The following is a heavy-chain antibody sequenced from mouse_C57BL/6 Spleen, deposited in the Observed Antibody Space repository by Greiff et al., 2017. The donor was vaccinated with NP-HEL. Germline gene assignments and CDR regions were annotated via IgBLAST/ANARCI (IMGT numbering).Heavy chain of an antibody. Sequence: QVQLKQSGAELVKPGASVKLSCKASGYTFTSYWMQWVKQRPGQGLEWIGEIDPSDSYTNYNQKFKGKATLTVDTSSSTAYMQLSSLTSEDSAVYYCARKDWDDAMDYWGQGTSVTVSS. V-gene: IGHV1-50*01. D-gene: IGHD4-1*01. CDR3: ARKDWDDAMDY. J-gene: IGHJ4*01. CDR1: GYTFTSYW. CDR2: IDPSDSYT.